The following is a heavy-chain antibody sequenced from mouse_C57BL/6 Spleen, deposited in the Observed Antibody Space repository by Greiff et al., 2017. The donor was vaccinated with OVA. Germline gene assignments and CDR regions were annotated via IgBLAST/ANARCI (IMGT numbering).Heavy chain of an antibody. J-gene: IGHJ3*01. V-gene: IGHV1-42*01. CDR3: ARRGDGYPWVAY. CDR1: GYSFTGYY. Sequence: VQLQQSGPELVKPGASVKISCKASGYSFTGYYMNWVKQSPEKSLEWIGEINPSTGGTTYNQKFKAKATLTVDKSSSTAYMQLKSLTSEDSAVYYCARRGDGYPWVAYWGQGTLVTVSA. D-gene: IGHD2-3*01. CDR2: INPSTGGT.